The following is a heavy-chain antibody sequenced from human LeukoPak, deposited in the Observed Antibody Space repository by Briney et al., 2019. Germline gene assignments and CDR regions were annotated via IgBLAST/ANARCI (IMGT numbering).Heavy chain of an antibody. J-gene: IGHJ4*02. CDR2: ISTTSNYI. CDR3: ARVNGDDSFDY. CDR1: GFTFSTSS. V-gene: IGHV3-21*01. D-gene: IGHD4-17*01. Sequence: GGSLRLSCAASGFTFSTSSMNWVRQAPGKGLEWVSSISTTSNYIYYADSVKGRFTISRDNAKNSLFLQMNSLRAEDTAVYYCARVNGDDSFDYWGQGTLVTVSS.